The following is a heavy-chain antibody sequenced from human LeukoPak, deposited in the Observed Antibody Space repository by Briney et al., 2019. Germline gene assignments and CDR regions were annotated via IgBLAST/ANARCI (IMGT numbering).Heavy chain of an antibody. Sequence: PGGSLRLSCAASGFAFSSYGMHWVRQAPGKGLEWVAFIPYDGSNKYYADSVKGRFTISRDSSKNTVYLQMNSLRAEDTAVYYCAEKTWIQAPYDYWGQGTLVTVSS. J-gene: IGHJ4*02. CDR2: IPYDGSNK. D-gene: IGHD5-18*01. V-gene: IGHV3-30*02. CDR1: GFAFSSYG. CDR3: AEKTWIQAPYDY.